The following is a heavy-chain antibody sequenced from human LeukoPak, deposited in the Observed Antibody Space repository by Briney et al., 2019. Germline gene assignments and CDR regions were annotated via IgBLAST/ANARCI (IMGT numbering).Heavy chain of an antibody. CDR3: ARDLGEDIVVVVAAVFYYFDY. CDR2: INPTSGGT. V-gene: IGHV1-2*02. D-gene: IGHD2-15*01. Sequence: ASVKGSCKASGYTFTGYYMHWVRQAPGQGLEWMGWINPTSGGTNYAQKFQGRVTMTRDTSISTAYMELSRLRSDDTAVYYCARDLGEDIVVVVAAVFYYFDYWGQGTLVTVSS. CDR1: GYTFTGYY. J-gene: IGHJ4*02.